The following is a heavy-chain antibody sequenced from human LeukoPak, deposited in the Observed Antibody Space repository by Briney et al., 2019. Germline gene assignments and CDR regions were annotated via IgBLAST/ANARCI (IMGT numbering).Heavy chain of an antibody. Sequence: SETLSLTCTVSGGSISSYYWSWIRQPPGKGLEWIGYIYYSGSTNYNPSLRSRVTISIDTSKNQFSLNLKSVTAAVTAIYYCAREGLAARRGAFDIWGQGTVVSVSS. CDR2: IYYSGST. D-gene: IGHD6-6*01. CDR3: AREGLAARRGAFDI. J-gene: IGHJ3*02. CDR1: GGSISSYY. V-gene: IGHV4-59*01.